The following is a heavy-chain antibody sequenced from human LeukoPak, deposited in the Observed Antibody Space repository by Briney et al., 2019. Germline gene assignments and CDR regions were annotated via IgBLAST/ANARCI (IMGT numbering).Heavy chain of an antibody. Sequence: PGGSLRLSCAASGFTVITNDMTWVRQAPGKGPEWVSVICSDGSTYYADSVKGRFSISRDHSKNTVFLQMNSLRAEDTAVYYCARAIQSQLLKGYFDFWGQGALVTVSS. CDR2: ICSDGST. V-gene: IGHV3-53*01. CDR3: ARAIQSQLLKGYFDF. J-gene: IGHJ4*02. D-gene: IGHD2-2*01. CDR1: GFTVITND.